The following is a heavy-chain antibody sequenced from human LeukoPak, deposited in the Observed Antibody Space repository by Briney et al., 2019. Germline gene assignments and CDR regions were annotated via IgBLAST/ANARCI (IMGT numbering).Heavy chain of an antibody. CDR2: IYYSGST. CDR3: ARSRGDYDFWSGYFDY. J-gene: IGHJ4*02. CDR1: GGSISSGDYY. Sequence: SQTLSLTCTVSGGSISSGDYYWSWIRQPPGKGLEWIGYIYYSGSTYYNPSLKSRVTISVDTSKNQFSLKLSSVTAADTAVYYCARSRGDYDFWSGYFDYRGQGTLVTVSS. V-gene: IGHV4-30-4*08. D-gene: IGHD3-3*01.